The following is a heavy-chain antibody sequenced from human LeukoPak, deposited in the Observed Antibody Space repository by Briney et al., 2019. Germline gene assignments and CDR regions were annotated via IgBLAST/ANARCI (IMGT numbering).Heavy chain of an antibody. CDR3: ARGAGDYDILTGYFSADY. CDR2: ISAYKGKT. D-gene: IGHD3-9*01. Sequence: ASVKVSCKASGYAFTIYGISWVRQAPGQGVEWMGWISAYKGKTNYVQKLQGRDTMTTDTSTSTAYMELRSLRSDDTAVYYCARGAGDYDILTGYFSADYWGQGTLVTVSS. V-gene: IGHV1-18*01. CDR1: GYAFTIYG. J-gene: IGHJ4*02.